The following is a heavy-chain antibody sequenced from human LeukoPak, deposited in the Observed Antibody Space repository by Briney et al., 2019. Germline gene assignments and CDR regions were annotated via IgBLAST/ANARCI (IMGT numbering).Heavy chain of an antibody. J-gene: IGHJ6*02. Sequence: NPGGSLKLSCVASGFTFIDYYMSWIRQAPGKGLEWVSYISSSTSYTNYADSVKGRLTISRDNAKKSLYLQMNTLRAEDRSVYYCARWRTTVYGMDVWAQGTTVSVSS. CDR1: GFTFIDYY. CDR2: ISSSTSYT. CDR3: ARWRTTVYGMDV. V-gene: IGHV3-11*06. D-gene: IGHD4-11*01.